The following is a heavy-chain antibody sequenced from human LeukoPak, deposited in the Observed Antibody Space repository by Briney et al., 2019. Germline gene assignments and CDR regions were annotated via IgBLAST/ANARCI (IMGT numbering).Heavy chain of an antibody. CDR3: AKKFHGDYPLDY. V-gene: IGHV3-30*18. Sequence: GGSLRLSCAASGFTFSSYGMHWVRQAPGKGLEWVAVISYDGSNKYYADSVKGRFTISRDNSKNTLYLQMNSLRAEDTAVYYCAKKFHGDYPLDYWGQGTLATVSS. D-gene: IGHD4-17*01. CDR1: GFTFSSYG. CDR2: ISYDGSNK. J-gene: IGHJ4*02.